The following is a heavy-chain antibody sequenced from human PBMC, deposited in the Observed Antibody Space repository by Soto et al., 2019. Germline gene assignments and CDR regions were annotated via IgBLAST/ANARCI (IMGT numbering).Heavy chain of an antibody. CDR1: GFTVSSNY. CDR3: ARDPPATRHGMDV. J-gene: IGHJ6*02. CDR2: IYSGGST. Sequence: EVQLVETGGGLIQPGGSLRLSCAASGFTVSSNYMSWVRQAPGKGLEGVSVIYSGGSTNYADSVRGRFTISRDNSKNTLYLQMKSLRAEDTAVYYCARDPPATRHGMDVWGQGTTVTVSS. V-gene: IGHV3-53*02.